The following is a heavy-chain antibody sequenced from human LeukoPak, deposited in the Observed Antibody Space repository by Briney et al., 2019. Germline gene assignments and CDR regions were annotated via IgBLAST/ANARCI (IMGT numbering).Heavy chain of an antibody. CDR1: GFTFSSFS. V-gene: IGHV3-23*01. CDR2: ISGSGAST. Sequence: GGSLRLSCAASGFTFSSFSMNWVRQAPGKGLEWVSTISGSGASTYYADSVKGRFTVSRDNSKNTLHLQMNSLRAEDTAVYYCARDMGYYDSSGYYYGMDVWGQGTTVTVSS. CDR3: ARDMGYYDSSGYYYGMDV. J-gene: IGHJ6*02. D-gene: IGHD3-22*01.